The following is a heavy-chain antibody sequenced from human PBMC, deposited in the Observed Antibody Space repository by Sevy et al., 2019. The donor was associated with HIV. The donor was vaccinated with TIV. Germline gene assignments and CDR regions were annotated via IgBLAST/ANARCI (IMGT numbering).Heavy chain of an antibody. V-gene: IGHV3-7*03. CDR2: IKRDGSER. D-gene: IGHD2-2*01. CDR3: ARDCSSASCLWGLDV. CDR1: GFSFSNYW. J-gene: IGHJ6*02. Sequence: GGSLRLSCAASGFSFSNYWMSWVRQAPGKGLEWVANIKRDGSERYYVASVKGRLTISRDNAKTSLYLQMHSLRAEDTAVFYCARDCSSASCLWGLDVWGQGTTVTVSS.